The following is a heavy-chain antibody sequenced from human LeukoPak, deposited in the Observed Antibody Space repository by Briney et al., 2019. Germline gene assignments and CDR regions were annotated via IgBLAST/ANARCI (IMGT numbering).Heavy chain of an antibody. Sequence: PGGSLRLSCAASGFTFSSYGMHWVRQAPGKGLEWVAVIWYGGSNKYYADSVKGRFTISRDNAKNSLCLQMNSLRAEDTAVYYCARASIAAAASFDYWGQGTLVTVSS. D-gene: IGHD6-13*01. J-gene: IGHJ4*02. CDR1: GFTFSSYG. CDR2: IWYGGSNK. V-gene: IGHV3-33*08. CDR3: ARASIAAAASFDY.